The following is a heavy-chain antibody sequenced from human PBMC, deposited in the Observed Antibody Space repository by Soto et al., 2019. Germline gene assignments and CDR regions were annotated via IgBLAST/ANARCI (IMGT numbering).Heavy chain of an antibody. CDR1: GGSFSGYQ. D-gene: IGHD5-12*01. CDR3: ATKRRSRGYRGYVHYNWFDP. J-gene: IGHJ5*02. Sequence: AAETLSLTCDVYGGSFSGYQWTWIRQPPGKGLEWIGEINHSGSTNYNPSLKSRVAVSVDTSKNQLSLKLTSVTAADTAVHYCATKRRSRGYRGYVHYNWFDPWGQGTLVTVSS. V-gene: IGHV4-34*01. CDR2: INHSGST.